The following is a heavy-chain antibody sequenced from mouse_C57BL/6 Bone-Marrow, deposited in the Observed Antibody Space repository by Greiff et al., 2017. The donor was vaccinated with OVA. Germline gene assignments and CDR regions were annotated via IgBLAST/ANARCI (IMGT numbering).Heavy chain of an antibody. CDR1: GYTFTSYW. D-gene: IGHD2-3*01. Sequence: VQLQQPGAELVKPGASVKLSCKASGYTFTSYWMHWVKQRPGRGLEWIGEIYPRSGNTYYNEKFKGKATLTADKSSSTAYMELRSLTSEDSAVYFCATSGYYDYWGQGTTLTVSS. J-gene: IGHJ2*01. CDR2: IYPRSGNT. V-gene: IGHV1-81*01. CDR3: ATSGYYDY.